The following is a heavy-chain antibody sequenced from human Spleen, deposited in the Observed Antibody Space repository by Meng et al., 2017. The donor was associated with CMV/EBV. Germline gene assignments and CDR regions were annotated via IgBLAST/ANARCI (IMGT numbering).Heavy chain of an antibody. Sequence: ASVKVSCKASGYTFTSYGISWVRQAPGQGLEWMGWISAYNGNTNYAQKLQGRVTMTTDTSTSTAYMELSSLRSEDTAVYYCARMTTVTYDFDYWGQGTLVTVSS. D-gene: IGHD4-17*01. CDR2: ISAYNGNT. J-gene: IGHJ4*02. CDR3: ARMTTVTYDFDY. V-gene: IGHV1-18*01. CDR1: GYTFTSYG.